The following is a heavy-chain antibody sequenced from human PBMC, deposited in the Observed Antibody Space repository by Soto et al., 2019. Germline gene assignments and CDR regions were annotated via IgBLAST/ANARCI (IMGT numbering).Heavy chain of an antibody. CDR3: ARELIAGPAEYFQH. D-gene: IGHD6-13*01. V-gene: IGHV3-7*01. CDR2: INQDGSEI. Sequence: GGSLRLSCAVSGFTVSNSWMSWVRQTPGKGLEWVANINQDGSEIYYVDSVKGRFTISRDNAKNSLYLQMNSLRVEDTAVYYCARELIAGPAEYFQHWGQGTLVTVPQ. CDR1: GFTVSNSW. J-gene: IGHJ1*01.